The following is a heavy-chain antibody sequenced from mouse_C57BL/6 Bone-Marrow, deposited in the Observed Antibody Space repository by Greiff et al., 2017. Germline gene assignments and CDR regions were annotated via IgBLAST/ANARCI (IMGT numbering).Heavy chain of an antibody. CDR2: ISSGGSYT. D-gene: IGHD1-1*01. J-gene: IGHJ4*01. CDR3: ARRGGSSYERAYAMDY. Sequence: EVKLMESGGDLVKPGGSLKLSCAASGFTFSSYGMSWVRQTPDKRLEWVATISSGGSYTYYPDSVKGRFTISRDNAKNTLYLQMSSLKSEDTAMYYCARRGGSSYERAYAMDYWGQGTSVTVSS. V-gene: IGHV5-6*02. CDR1: GFTFSSYG.